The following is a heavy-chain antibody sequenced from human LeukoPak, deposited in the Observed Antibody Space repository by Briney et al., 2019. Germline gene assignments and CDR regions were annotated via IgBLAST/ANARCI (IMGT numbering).Heavy chain of an antibody. J-gene: IGHJ6*03. CDR3: ARDTWIQPFYYYYYMDV. CDR1: GGSFSGYY. D-gene: IGHD5-18*01. Sequence: TSETLSLTCAVYGGSFSGYYWSWIRQPPGKGLEWIGEINHSGSTNYNPPLKSRVTISVDTSKNQFSLKLSSVTAADTAVYYCARDTWIQPFYYYYYMDVWGKGTTVTVSS. CDR2: INHSGST. V-gene: IGHV4-34*01.